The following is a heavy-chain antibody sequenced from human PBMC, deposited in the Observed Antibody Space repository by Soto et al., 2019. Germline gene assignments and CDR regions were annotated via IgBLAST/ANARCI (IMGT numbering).Heavy chain of an antibody. J-gene: IGHJ4*02. CDR2: IYYSGST. CDR3: VSRPIFGFPYGPFDY. Sequence: SETLSLTCTVSGGSISGFYWSWIRQPPGKGLEWIGYIYYSGSTYYNPSLKSRVAISVDLSKNQFSLRLNSMTAADTAVYYCVSRPIFGFPYGPFDYWGQGALVTVSS. CDR1: GGSISGFY. V-gene: IGHV4-59*04. D-gene: IGHD3-10*01.